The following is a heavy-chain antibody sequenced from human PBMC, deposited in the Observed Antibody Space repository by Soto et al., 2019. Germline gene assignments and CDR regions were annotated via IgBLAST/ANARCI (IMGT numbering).Heavy chain of an antibody. Sequence: QVQLVQSGAEVKKPGASVKVSCKASGYTFSSYDITWVRQATGQGLEWMGWMNPNSGNTGYAQNCPVRATMTRKPSISTAYIELRSRRSEDTAGYFRARPDHGAKPVPGGYSSIYYRNYYSAMDVWGQGTTVTVSS. D-gene: IGHD6-13*01. V-gene: IGHV1-8*01. CDR1: GYTFSSYD. CDR2: MNPNSGNT. CDR3: ARPDHGAKPVPGGYSSIYYRNYYSAMDV. J-gene: IGHJ6*02.